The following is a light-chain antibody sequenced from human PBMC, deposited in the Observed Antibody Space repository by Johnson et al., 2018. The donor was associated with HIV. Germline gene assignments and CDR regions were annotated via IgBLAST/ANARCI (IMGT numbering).Light chain of an antibody. V-gene: IGLV1-51*02. J-gene: IGLJ1*01. CDR2: ENN. CDR1: NSNIGNNY. CDR3: GTWNSSLSAHDSV. Sequence: QSVLTQPPSVSAAPGQKVTISCSGSNSNIGNNYISWYQHLPGTAPKLLIYENNKRPSGIPDRFSGSKSDTSATLGITGLQTGDEADYYCGTWNSSLSAHDSVFGTGTKVTVL.